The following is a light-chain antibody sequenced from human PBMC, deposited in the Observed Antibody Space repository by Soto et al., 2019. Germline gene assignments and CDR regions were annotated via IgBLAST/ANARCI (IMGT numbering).Light chain of an antibody. CDR3: QQYSDSSGA. CDR2: DAS. CDR1: QSIGTW. V-gene: IGKV1-5*01. J-gene: IGKJ1*01. Sequence: GDRVTITCGAGQSIGTWLAWYQQKPGKAPKLLIFDASTLESGVPSRFSGSGSGTDFTLTISSLQPDDFATYYCQQYSDSSGAFGQGTRVEIK.